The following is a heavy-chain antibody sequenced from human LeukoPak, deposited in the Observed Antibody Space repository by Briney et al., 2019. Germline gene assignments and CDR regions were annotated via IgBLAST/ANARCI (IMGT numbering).Heavy chain of an antibody. CDR3: AKGDIVVVPAAIPYYYYYGMDV. V-gene: IGHV3-43*02. Sequence: GGSLRLSCAASGFTFDDYAMHWVRQAPGKGLEWVSLISGDGGSTYYADSVKGRFTISGDNSKNSLYLQMNSLRTEDTALYYCAKGDIVVVPAAIPYYYYYGMDVWGQGTTVTVSS. D-gene: IGHD2-2*01. CDR2: ISGDGGST. CDR1: GFTFDDYA. J-gene: IGHJ6*02.